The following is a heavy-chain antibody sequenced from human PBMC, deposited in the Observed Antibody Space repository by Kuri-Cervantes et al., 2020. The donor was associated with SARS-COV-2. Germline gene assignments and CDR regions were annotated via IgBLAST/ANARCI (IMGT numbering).Heavy chain of an antibody. CDR3: ARGRGDYYDSSGYYITTSFDY. D-gene: IGHD3-22*01. J-gene: IGHJ4*02. Sequence: ASVKVSCKVSGYTLTELSMHWVRQAPGKGLEWMGGFDPEDGETIYAQKFQGRVTMTEDTSTDTAYMELSSLRSEDTAMYYCARGRGDYYDSSGYYITTSFDYWGQGTLVTVSS. CDR1: GYTLTELS. V-gene: IGHV1-24*01. CDR2: FDPEDGET.